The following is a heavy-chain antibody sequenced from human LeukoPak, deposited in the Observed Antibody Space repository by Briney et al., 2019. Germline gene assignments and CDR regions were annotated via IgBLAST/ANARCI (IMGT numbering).Heavy chain of an antibody. J-gene: IGHJ4*02. V-gene: IGHV3-15*01. CDR2: IKSKTDDGTT. CDR1: GSTFSNAW. CDR3: TTAPPYYHDSSGPNYFDY. D-gene: IGHD3-22*01. Sequence: GGSLTLSCAASGSTFSNAWMSWVRQPPGKGLTWVGRIKSKTDDGTTDYAAPVKGRFTISRDDSKNTLYLQMNSLKTEDTAVYYCTTAPPYYHDSSGPNYFDYWGQGTLVTVSS.